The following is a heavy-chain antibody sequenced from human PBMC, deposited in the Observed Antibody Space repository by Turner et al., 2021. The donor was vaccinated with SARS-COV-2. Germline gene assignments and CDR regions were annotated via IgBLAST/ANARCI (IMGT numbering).Heavy chain of an antibody. CDR1: GVTVSSNY. CDR2: IYSGGST. CDR3: ARDLVSNGMDV. V-gene: IGHV3-53*04. D-gene: IGHD3-16*01. J-gene: IGHJ6*02. Sequence: EVQLVESGGGLVQPGVSLRLSCAASGVTVSSNYISWVRQAPGKGLEWVSVIYSGGSTYDADSVKGGFTISRHNSKNTLYLQMNSLRAEDTAVYYCARDLVSNGMDVWGQGTTVTVSS.